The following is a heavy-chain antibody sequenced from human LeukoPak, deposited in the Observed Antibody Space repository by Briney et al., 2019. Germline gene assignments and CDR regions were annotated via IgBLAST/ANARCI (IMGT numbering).Heavy chain of an antibody. V-gene: IGHV4-4*07. D-gene: IGHD3-22*01. CDR2: IYNSGST. CDR3: ARTPYYYDSSGYYYYFDY. J-gene: IGHJ4*02. Sequence: SETLSLTCTVSGGSISRNYWSWIRQPAGKGLEGIGRIYNSGSTNYNPSLKSRVTVSVDTSKTQFSLKLSSVTAADTAVYYCARTPYYYDSSGYYYYFDYWGQGTLVTVSS. CDR1: GGSISRNY.